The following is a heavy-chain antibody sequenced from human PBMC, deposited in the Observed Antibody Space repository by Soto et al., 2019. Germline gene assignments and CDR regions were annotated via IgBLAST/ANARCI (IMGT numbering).Heavy chain of an antibody. D-gene: IGHD3-10*01. J-gene: IGHJ5*02. CDR2: ISYDGSNK. CDR3: ARGLLWFGESPAMDWFDP. CDR1: GFTFSSYG. V-gene: IGHV3-30*03. Sequence: QVQLVESGGGVVQPGRSLRLSCAASGFTFSSYGMHWVRQAPGKGLEWVAVISYDGSNKYYADSVKGRFTISRDNSKNTLYLQMNSLRAEDTAVYYCARGLLWFGESPAMDWFDPWGQGTLVTVSS.